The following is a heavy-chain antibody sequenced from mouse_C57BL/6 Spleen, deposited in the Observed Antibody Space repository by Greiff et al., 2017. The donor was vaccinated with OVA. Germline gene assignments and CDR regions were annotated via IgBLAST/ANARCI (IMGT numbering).Heavy chain of an antibody. D-gene: IGHD1-1*01. CDR1: GYTFTDHI. CDR3: VRGGYYYGSSSGYCDV. Sequence: LMESGAELASPGASVTLSCKAAGYTFTDHIMNWVKKRPGQGLEWIGRIYPVSGETNYNQKFMGKATFSVDRSSSTVYMVLNSLTSEDPAVYYCVRGGYYYGSSSGYCDVWGTGTTVTVSS. CDR2: IYPVSGET. V-gene: IGHV1-11*01. J-gene: IGHJ1*03.